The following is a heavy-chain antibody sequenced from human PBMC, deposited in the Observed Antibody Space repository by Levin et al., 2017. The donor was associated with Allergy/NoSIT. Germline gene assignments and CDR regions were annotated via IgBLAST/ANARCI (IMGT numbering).Heavy chain of an antibody. CDR1: GFTFSSYG. Sequence: PGGSLRLSCAASGFTFSSYGMHWVRQAPGKGLEWVAVIWYDGSNKYYADSVKGRFTISRDNSKNTLYLQMNSLRAEDTAVYYCARGEYYDFWSGYYRATSLAFDIWGQGTMVTVSS. J-gene: IGHJ3*02. CDR2: IWYDGSNK. CDR3: ARGEYYDFWSGYYRATSLAFDI. V-gene: IGHV3-33*01. D-gene: IGHD3-3*01.